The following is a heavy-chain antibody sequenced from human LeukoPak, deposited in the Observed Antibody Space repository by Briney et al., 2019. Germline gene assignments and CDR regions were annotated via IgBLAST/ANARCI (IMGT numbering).Heavy chain of an antibody. D-gene: IGHD3-10*01. CDR3: ARGGRPDYSGSGTFQFDH. Sequence: ASVTVSCKASGYTFTVYYMHWVRQARGQGREWMGWINPHSGDTKYPQNSQGRVTMTSETSINTVYMELSGLRFDDTAVYFCARGGRPDYSGSGTFQFDHWGQGTLVTVSS. V-gene: IGHV1-2*02. CDR1: GYTFTVYY. J-gene: IGHJ4*02. CDR2: INPHSGDT.